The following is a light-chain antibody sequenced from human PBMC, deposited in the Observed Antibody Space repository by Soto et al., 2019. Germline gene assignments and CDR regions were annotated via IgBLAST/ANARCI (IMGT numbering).Light chain of an antibody. J-gene: IGKJ1*01. CDR3: QQVDSYPRT. CDR1: QGIGTY. V-gene: IGKV1-9*01. Sequence: LAQSPGTLSLSVGDRVTVTCRASQGIGTYLVWYQQKRGKAPTVLIYASSTLQTGVPSRFSGSGSGTDFSLTISSLHPEDVATYYCQQVDSYPRTFGQGTKVDIK. CDR2: ASS.